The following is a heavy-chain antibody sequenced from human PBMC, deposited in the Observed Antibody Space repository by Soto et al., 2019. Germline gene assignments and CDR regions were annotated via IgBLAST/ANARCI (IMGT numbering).Heavy chain of an antibody. D-gene: IGHD2-15*01. CDR2: IYYRGGT. CDR1: GGSISSGGYY. J-gene: IGHJ6*02. V-gene: IGHV4-31*03. Sequence: QVQLQESGPGLVKPSQTLSLTCTVSGGSISSGGYYWSWIRQHPGKGLEWIGYIYYRGGTYYNPSLKSRVTISVDTSKNQFSLKLSSVTAADTAVYYCARGGERDCSGGSCYSPTAVYYGMDVWGQGTTVTVSS. CDR3: ARGGERDCSGGSCYSPTAVYYGMDV.